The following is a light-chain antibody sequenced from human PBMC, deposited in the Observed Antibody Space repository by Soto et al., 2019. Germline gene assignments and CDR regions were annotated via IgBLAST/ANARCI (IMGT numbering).Light chain of an antibody. CDR2: DAS. V-gene: IGKV3-20*01. CDR1: QSVDSF. J-gene: IGKJ1*01. CDR3: QQYDSSPQA. Sequence: EIVLTQSPGTLSLSPGERATLSCRASQSVDSFLAWNQQKPGQAPRLLIYDASRRATGIPDRFSGSGSGTEFTLTISRLEPEDFAVYFCQQYDSSPQAFGLGTKVEIK.